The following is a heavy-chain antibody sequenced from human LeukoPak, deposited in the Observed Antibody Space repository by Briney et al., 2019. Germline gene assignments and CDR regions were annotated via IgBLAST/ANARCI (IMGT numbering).Heavy chain of an antibody. CDR2: ITGSGDST. CDR1: GFTFSSNA. D-gene: IGHD6-6*01. Sequence: PGGSLRLSCSASGFTFSSNAMNWVRQAPGKGLEWVSGITGSGDSTYYADSVKGRFTISRDNSKNTVYLQMNSLRVEDTAVYRCGKERYGSSSVVDYWGHGTLVTVSS. V-gene: IGHV3-23*01. CDR3: GKERYGSSSVVDY. J-gene: IGHJ4*01.